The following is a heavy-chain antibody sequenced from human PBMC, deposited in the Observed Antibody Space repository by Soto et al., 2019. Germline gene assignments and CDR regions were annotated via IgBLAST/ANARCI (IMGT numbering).Heavy chain of an antibody. V-gene: IGHV3-21*01. Sequence: EVQLVESGGGLVKPGGSLRLSCAASGFTFSSYSMNWVRQAPGKGLEWVSSISSSSSYIYYADSVQGRFTISRDNAKNSLYLQMKSLRAEDTAVYYCARDSRPRVVVPADVLRDVWGKGTTVTVSS. J-gene: IGHJ6*04. CDR3: ARDSRPRVVVPADVLRDV. CDR1: GFTFSSYS. D-gene: IGHD2-2*01. CDR2: ISSSSSYI.